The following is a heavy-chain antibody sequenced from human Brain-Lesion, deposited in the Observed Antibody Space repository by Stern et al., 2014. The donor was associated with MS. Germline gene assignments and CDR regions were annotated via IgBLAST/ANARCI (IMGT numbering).Heavy chain of an antibody. CDR3: ARGSWEPPQHTCVLDI. Sequence: VQLVESGPGLVKPSQTLSLTCTVSGGSISSGAYYWTWIRQHPEKGLEWIGNIFSSGSTRYSPSLTSRIIISSDTSRNQFALKLSSVTAADTAVYYCARGSWEPPQHTCVLDIWGQGTMVTVSS. J-gene: IGHJ3*02. CDR2: IFSSGST. V-gene: IGHV4-31*03. D-gene: IGHD1-26*01. CDR1: GGSISSGAYY.